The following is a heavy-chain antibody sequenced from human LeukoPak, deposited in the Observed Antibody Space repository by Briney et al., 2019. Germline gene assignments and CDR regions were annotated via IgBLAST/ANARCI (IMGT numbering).Heavy chain of an antibody. CDR3: ARPQYSGYDFDF. V-gene: IGHV5-51*01. CDR2: IYPRDSDT. CDR1: GYIFTNYR. D-gene: IGHD5-12*01. J-gene: IGHJ4*02. Sequence: GESLKISCKGCGYIFTNYRIGLVRQMPGKGLEWMGIIYPRDSDTRYSPSFQGQVTVSADKSISTAYLQWSSLEASDTAMYYCARPQYSGYDFDFWGQGTLVTVSS.